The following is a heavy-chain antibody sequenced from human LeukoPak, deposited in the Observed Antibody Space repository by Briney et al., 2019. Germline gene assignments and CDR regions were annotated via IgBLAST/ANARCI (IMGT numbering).Heavy chain of an antibody. J-gene: IGHJ4*02. CDR2: INHSGST. Sequence: SETLSLTCAVYGGSFSGYCWSWIRQPPGKGLEWIGEINHSGSTNYNPSLKSRVTISVDTSKNQFSLKLRSVTAAATAVYYCATVLYDSSGYLFDYWGQGTLVTVSS. CDR3: ATVLYDSSGYLFDY. CDR1: GGSFSGYC. D-gene: IGHD3-22*01. V-gene: IGHV4-34*01.